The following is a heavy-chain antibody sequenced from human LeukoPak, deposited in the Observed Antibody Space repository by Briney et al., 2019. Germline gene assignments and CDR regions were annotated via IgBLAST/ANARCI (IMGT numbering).Heavy chain of an antibody. CDR2: IYFGGTT. Sequence: PGGSLRLSCAASGFTVSSNYMTWVRQAPGQGLEWVSVIYFGGTTYYVDSVKGRFTISRDNSKNTVYLQMNSLRVEDTAVYYCARGDGVYVYWGQGTLVTVSS. D-gene: IGHD5/OR15-5a*01. CDR1: GFTVSSNY. J-gene: IGHJ4*02. CDR3: ARGDGVYVY. V-gene: IGHV3-53*01.